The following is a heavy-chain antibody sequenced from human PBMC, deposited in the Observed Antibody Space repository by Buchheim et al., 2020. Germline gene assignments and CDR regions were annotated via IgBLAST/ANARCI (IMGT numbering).Heavy chain of an antibody. V-gene: IGHV3-30-3*01. CDR1: GFTFSSYA. D-gene: IGHD6-19*01. CDR3: ARDYDSIAVAGYFDY. CDR2: ISYDGSNK. J-gene: IGHJ4*02. Sequence: QVQLVESGGGVVQPGRSLRLSCAASGFTFSSYAMHWVRQAPGKGLEWVAVISYDGSNKYYADSVKGRFTISRDNSKNTLYLQMNSLRAEDTAVYYCARDYDSIAVAGYFDYWGQGTL.